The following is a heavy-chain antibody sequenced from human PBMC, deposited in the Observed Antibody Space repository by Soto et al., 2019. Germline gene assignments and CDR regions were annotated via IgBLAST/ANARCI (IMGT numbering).Heavy chain of an antibody. J-gene: IGHJ2*01. CDR1: GYTFTNYA. D-gene: IGHD1-26*01. CDR2: INAGNGNT. V-gene: IGHV1-3*01. Sequence: ASVKVSCKASGYTFTNYAMHWVRQAPGQRLEWMGWINAGNGNTKYSQKFQGRVTITRDTSASTAYMELSSLRSEDTAVYYGAIGGRLSWYFVRWGRGTLVTVFS. CDR3: AIGGRLSWYFVR.